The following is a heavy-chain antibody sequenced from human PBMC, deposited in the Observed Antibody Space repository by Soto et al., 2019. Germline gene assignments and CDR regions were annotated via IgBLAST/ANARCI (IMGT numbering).Heavy chain of an antibody. CDR2: INHIGRT. Sequence: SETLSLTCAVHGGSLSEYYWSWIRQSPGKGLEWVGEINHIGRTNYNPSLKSRVTMSVDTSKNQFSLKLTSVTAADTAVYYCACQWLIHWFDPWGQGTPDTVSS. CDR3: ACQWLIHWFDP. CDR1: GGSLSEYY. V-gene: IGHV4-34*01. J-gene: IGHJ5*02. D-gene: IGHD6-19*01.